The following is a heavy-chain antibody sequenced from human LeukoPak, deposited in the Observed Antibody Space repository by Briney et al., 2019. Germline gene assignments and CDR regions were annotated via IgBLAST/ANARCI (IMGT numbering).Heavy chain of an antibody. Sequence: PGGSLRLSCEASGFTFSSFGMHWVRQPPGKGREGVAVLSKDGTNSYFADSVKGRFTISRDNYRNTLSLQMNSLRAEDTAVYYCAKGGTYYYDARGYSPFDYWGQGTLVTVSS. D-gene: IGHD3-22*01. J-gene: IGHJ4*02. CDR3: AKGGTYYYDARGYSPFDY. CDR2: LSKDGTNS. V-gene: IGHV3-30*18. CDR1: GFTFSSFG.